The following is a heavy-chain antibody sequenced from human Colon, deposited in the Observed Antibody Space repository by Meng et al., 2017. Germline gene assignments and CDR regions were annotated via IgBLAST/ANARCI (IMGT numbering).Heavy chain of an antibody. CDR2: TSHSGST. Sequence: QGQLQESGPGLVKPSQTLSLTCTVSGDSFNSPDYYWSWIRQPPGKGLEWIGETSHSGSTNYSPSLKSRVTISLDKSKNQLSLKLNSVTAADTAVYYCASSDYYRSDYWGQGTLVTVSS. CDR3: ASSDYYRSDY. D-gene: IGHD3-22*01. V-gene: IGHV4-30-4*01. J-gene: IGHJ4*02. CDR1: GDSFNSPDYY.